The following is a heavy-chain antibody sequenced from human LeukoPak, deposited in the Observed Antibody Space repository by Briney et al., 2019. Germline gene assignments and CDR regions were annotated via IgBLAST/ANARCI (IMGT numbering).Heavy chain of an antibody. D-gene: IGHD6-13*01. CDR1: GGSFSGYY. V-gene: IGHV4-34*01. CDR3: ARKSIAVAGRKPYDS. Sequence: SETLSLTCAVYGGSFSGYYWSWIRQPPGRGLEWIGEIDHSGRTNSNASLKSRVTISVDMSKNQFSLRLSSVTAADTAVYYCARKSIAVAGRKPYDSWDQGSLVTVS. CDR2: IDHSGRT. J-gene: IGHJ4*02.